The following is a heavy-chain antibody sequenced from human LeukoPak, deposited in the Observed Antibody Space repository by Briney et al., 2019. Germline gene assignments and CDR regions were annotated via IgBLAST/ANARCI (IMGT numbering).Heavy chain of an antibody. CDR1: GFTLSTYN. D-gene: IGHD3-3*01. Sequence: PGGSLRLSCAASGFTLSTYNMNWVRQAPGKGLEWVSSISSSSGHIYYADSVKGRFTISRDNAKNSLYLQMNSLRAEDTAVYYCAPDTIFGAYWGQGTLVTVSS. CDR2: ISSSSGHI. CDR3: APDTIFGAY. V-gene: IGHV3-21*01. J-gene: IGHJ4*02.